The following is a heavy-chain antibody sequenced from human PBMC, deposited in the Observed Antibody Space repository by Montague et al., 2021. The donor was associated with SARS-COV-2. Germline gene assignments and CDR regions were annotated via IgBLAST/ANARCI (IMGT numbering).Heavy chain of an antibody. J-gene: IGHJ4*02. CDR3: ARLTAGYCSGGSCYWGTGFDY. V-gene: IGHV4-31*03. D-gene: IGHD2-15*01. CDR1: GGSISSGGYY. Sequence: TLSLTCTVSGGSISSGGYYWSWIRQHLGKGLEWIGYIYYSGSTYYNPSLKSRVTISVDTSKNQFSLKLSSVTAADAAVYYCARLTAGYCSGGSCYWGTGFDYWGQGTLVTVSS. CDR2: IYYSGST.